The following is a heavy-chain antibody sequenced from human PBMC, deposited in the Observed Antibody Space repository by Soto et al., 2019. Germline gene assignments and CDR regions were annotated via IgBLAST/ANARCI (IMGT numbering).Heavy chain of an antibody. D-gene: IGHD3-22*01. CDR3: ARDFYDSVGYTWFDS. Sequence: SATLSVTCAVSGDTSTRYYWCWIRQAPGKGLEWIGHIHNSGTSTHNPSLNGRVTISIDMSKKQFSLKLTSLTSADTAVYYCARDFYDSVGYTWFDSWSQGTLVTVSS. CDR2: IHNSGTS. V-gene: IGHV4-59*01. CDR1: GDTSTRYY. J-gene: IGHJ5*01.